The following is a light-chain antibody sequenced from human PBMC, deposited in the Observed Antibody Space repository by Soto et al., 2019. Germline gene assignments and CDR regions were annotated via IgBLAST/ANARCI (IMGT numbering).Light chain of an antibody. CDR3: HHYGTSLST. CDR2: YAS. V-gene: IGKV3-20*01. Sequence: IVLTQSPGTLSLSPGERATRTCRASQTLSTSNLAWYQQKPDRDPRLLIYYASSRATGIPDRFSGSGSGTDFTLTISRLEPEDFAVYYCHHYGTSLSTFGQGTKVEIK. CDR1: QTLSTSN. J-gene: IGKJ1*01.